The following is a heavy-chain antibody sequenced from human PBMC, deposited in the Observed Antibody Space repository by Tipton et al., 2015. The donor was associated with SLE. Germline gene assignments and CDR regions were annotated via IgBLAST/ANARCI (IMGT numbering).Heavy chain of an antibody. J-gene: IGHJ4*02. Sequence: TLSLTCTVSGGSISSYYWSWIRQPPGKGLEWIGEINHSGSTNYNPSLKSRVTISVDTSKNQFSLKLSSVTAADTAVYYCASQGYSSSYWGQGTLVTVSS. V-gene: IGHV4-34*01. CDR1: GGSISSYY. D-gene: IGHD6-6*01. CDR2: INHSGST. CDR3: ASQGYSSSY.